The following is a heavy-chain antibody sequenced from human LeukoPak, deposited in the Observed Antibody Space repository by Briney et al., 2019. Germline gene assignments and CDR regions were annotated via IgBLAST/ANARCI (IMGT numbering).Heavy chain of an antibody. CDR1: GFTFSSYE. CDR2: ISSSGDAI. V-gene: IGHV3-48*03. Sequence: GGALRLSCAASGFTFSSYEMNWVRQAPGKGLEWVSYISSSGDAIYYADCVEGRFTISRDDAKNSLYLQMNSLRAEDTAVYYCARPGRAVTQGYWGQGTLVTVSS. D-gene: IGHD3-10*01. J-gene: IGHJ4*02. CDR3: ARPGRAVTQGY.